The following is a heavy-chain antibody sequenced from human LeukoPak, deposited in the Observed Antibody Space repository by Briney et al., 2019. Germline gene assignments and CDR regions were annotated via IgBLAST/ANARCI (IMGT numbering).Heavy chain of an antibody. CDR1: GYTFTSYG. J-gene: IGHJ4*02. V-gene: IGHV1-18*01. D-gene: IGHD5-12*01. Sequence: ASVTVSCKASGYTFTSYGISWVRQAPGQGLEWMGWISAYNGNTNYAQKLQGRVTMTTDTSTSTAYMELRSLRSDDTAVYYCARTVEAVATPYYFDYWGQGTLVTVSS. CDR2: ISAYNGNT. CDR3: ARTVEAVATPYYFDY.